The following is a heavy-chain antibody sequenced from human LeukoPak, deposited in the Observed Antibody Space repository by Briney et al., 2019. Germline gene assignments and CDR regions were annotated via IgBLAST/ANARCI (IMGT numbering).Heavy chain of an antibody. CDR1: GFTVSSNY. CDR2: IYSGGST. V-gene: IGHV3-53*01. CDR3: AREDAFDI. Sequence: PGGSLRLSCAASGFTVSSNYMSWVRQAPGKGLEWVSVIYSGGSTYYADSVKGRFTISRDNAKNSLYLQMNSLRAEDTAVYYCAREDAFDIWGQGTMVTVSS. J-gene: IGHJ3*02.